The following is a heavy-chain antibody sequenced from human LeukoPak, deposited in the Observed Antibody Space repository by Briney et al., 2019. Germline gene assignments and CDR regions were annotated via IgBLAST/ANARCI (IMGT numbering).Heavy chain of an antibody. J-gene: IGHJ6*04. CDR3: ARVPGYCSGGSCYQTARPSNGMDV. D-gene: IGHD2-15*01. CDR2: ISSSGSTI. Sequence: PGGSLRLSCAASGFTFSNAWMSWVRQAPGKGLEWVSYISSSGSTIYYADSVKGRFTISRDNAKNSLYLQMNSLRAEDTAVYYCARVPGYCSGGSCYQTARPSNGMDVWGKGTTVTVSS. CDR1: GFTFSNAW. V-gene: IGHV3-11*04.